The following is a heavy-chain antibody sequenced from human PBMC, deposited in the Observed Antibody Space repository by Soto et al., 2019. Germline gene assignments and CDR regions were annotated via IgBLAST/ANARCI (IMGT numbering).Heavy chain of an antibody. D-gene: IGHD6-6*01. CDR1: GFPFTNYW. CDR3: ARRAGYSSSSGLLTNDY. CDR2: ISPDGSDV. J-gene: IGHJ4*02. Sequence: QPGGSLRLSCAASGFPFTNYWMNWVRQTPGKGLMWVSRISPDGSDVGYADSVEGRFTVSRDNAKNTLYLQMNSLRAEDTAVYYCARRAGYSSSSGLLTNDYWGQGTLVTVSS. V-gene: IGHV3-74*01.